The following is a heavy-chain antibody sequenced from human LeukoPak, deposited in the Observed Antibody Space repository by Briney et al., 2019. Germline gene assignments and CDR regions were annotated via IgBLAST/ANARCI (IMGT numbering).Heavy chain of an antibody. J-gene: IGHJ5*02. V-gene: IGHV1-18*01. CDR2: ISAYNGNT. CDR3: ARVNYDFWSGYSNNWFDP. D-gene: IGHD3-3*01. CDR1: GYTFTSYG. Sequence: ASVKVSCKASGYTFTSYGISWVRQAPGQGLEWMGWISAYNGNTNYAQKLQGRVTMTTDTSTSTAYMELRSLRSDDTAVYYCARVNYDFWSGYSNNWFDPWGQGTLVTLSS.